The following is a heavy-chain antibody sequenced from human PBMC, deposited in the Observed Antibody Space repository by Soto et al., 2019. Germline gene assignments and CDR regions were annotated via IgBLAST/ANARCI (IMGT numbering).Heavy chain of an antibody. V-gene: IGHV3-66*01. Sequence: EVQLVESGGGLVQPGGSLRLSCAASGFTVSSNYMSWVRQAPGKGLEWVSVIYSGGSTYYADSVKGRFTISRDNSKNTLYLQMNSLRAEDTAVYYCARDRHSSSSKGDYWGQGTLVTVSS. CDR3: ARDRHSSSSKGDY. D-gene: IGHD6-13*01. CDR2: IYSGGST. J-gene: IGHJ4*02. CDR1: GFTVSSNY.